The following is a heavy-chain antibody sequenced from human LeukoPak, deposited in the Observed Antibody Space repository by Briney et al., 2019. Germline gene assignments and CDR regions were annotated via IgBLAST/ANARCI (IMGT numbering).Heavy chain of an antibody. CDR3: ARRAPVGAHYDGMDV. CDR1: GGSISSYY. Sequence: SETLSLTCTLSGGSISSYYWSWIRQPPGKGMGWIGYIYYSGSTNYNPSLKSRVTISVDTSKNQFSLKLSSVTAADTAVYYCARRAPVGAHYDGMDVWGQGTTVTVSS. CDR2: IYYSGST. D-gene: IGHD1-26*01. J-gene: IGHJ6*02. V-gene: IGHV4-59*08.